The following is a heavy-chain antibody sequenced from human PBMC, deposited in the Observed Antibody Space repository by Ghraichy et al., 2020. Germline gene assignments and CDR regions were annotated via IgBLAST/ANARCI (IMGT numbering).Heavy chain of an antibody. CDR1: GFTFSNSA. Sequence: GGSLRLSCAASGFTFSNSAMNWVRQAPGKGLEWVSAISGSDERTFYADSVKGRFTISRDKSKNTLFVQMDGLRAEDTAVYYCVKGGSDTNIILDSWGQGTLVTVSS. J-gene: IGHJ5*01. V-gene: IGHV3-23*01. CDR2: ISGSDERT. CDR3: VKGGSDTNIILDS. D-gene: IGHD2-8*01.